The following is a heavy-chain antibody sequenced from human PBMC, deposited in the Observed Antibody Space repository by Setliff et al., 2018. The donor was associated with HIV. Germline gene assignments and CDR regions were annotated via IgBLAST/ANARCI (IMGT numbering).Heavy chain of an antibody. CDR3: ARGKVLRGNILYY. D-gene: IGHD2-8*01. V-gene: IGHV1-46*01. CDR1: GYTFTSYY. CDR2: INPSGGST. J-gene: IGHJ4*02. Sequence: ASVKVSCKASGYTFTSYYIHWVRQAPGQGLEWMGRINPSGGSTNYAQKFQDRVTMTRNTSISTAYMDLSSLRSEDTAVYYCARGKVLRGNILYYWGQGTLVTVSS.